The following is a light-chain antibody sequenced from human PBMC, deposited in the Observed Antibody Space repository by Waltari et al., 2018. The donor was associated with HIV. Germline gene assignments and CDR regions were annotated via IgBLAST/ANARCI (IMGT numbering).Light chain of an antibody. Sequence: QSVLTQPPSASGTPGQRVTIRCSGSSFHIGSNFVYWYKQLPGAAPKLLIYRNNQLPSGVPDRFSGSKAGTSASLAISGLRSEDEADYYCAAWDDSLSGFYVVGTGTKVTVL. CDR3: AAWDDSLSGFYV. CDR2: RNN. J-gene: IGLJ1*01. CDR1: SFHIGSNF. V-gene: IGLV1-47*01.